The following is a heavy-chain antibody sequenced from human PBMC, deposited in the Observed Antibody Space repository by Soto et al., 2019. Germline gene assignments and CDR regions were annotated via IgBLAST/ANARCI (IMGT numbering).Heavy chain of an antibody. V-gene: IGHV4-59*01. D-gene: IGHD3-9*01. Sequence: QVQLQESGPGLVKPSETLSLTCTVSGASISNFYWSWIRQPPGKGLEWLGYISYSGSTNYNPSLKSRVTISVDTSKTQFSLNLSSVTAADTAVYFCAASYYAILTGHLAFDIWGHGTMVTVSS. J-gene: IGHJ3*02. CDR3: AASYYAILTGHLAFDI. CDR1: GASISNFY. CDR2: ISYSGST.